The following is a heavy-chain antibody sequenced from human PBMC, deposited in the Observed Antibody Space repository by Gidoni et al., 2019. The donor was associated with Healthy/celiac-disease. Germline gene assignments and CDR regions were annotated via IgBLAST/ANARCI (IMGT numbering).Heavy chain of an antibody. J-gene: IGHJ6*02. CDR2: TYYRSKWYN. V-gene: IGHV6-1*01. CDR1: GDSVSSNSAA. CDR3: ARDPYEAARSGYYGMDV. D-gene: IGHD6-6*01. Sequence: QVQLQQSGPGLVKPSQTLSLTCAISGDSVSSNSAAWNWIRQSPSRGLEWLGRTYYRSKWYNDYAVSVKSRITINPDTSKNQFSLQLNSVTPEDTAVYYCARDPYEAARSGYYGMDVWGQGTTVTVSS.